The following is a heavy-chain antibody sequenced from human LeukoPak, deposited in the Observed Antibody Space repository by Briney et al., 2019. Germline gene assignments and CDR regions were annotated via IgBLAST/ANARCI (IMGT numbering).Heavy chain of an antibody. D-gene: IGHD6-19*01. CDR3: ARVSSGWYGVYFDY. V-gene: IGHV4-59*01. CDR1: GGSISSYY. Sequence: SETLSLTCTVSGGSISSYYWSWIRQPPGKGLEWIGYIYYSGSTNYNPSLKSRVTISADTSKNQFSLKLSSVTAADTAVYYCARVSSGWYGVYFDYWGQGTLVTVSS. J-gene: IGHJ4*02. CDR2: IYYSGST.